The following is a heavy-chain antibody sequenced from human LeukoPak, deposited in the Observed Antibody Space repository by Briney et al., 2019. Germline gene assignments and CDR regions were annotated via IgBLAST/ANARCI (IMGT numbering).Heavy chain of an antibody. CDR1: GYTFTGYY. CDR2: ISAYNGNT. D-gene: IGHD2-2*02. V-gene: IGHV1-18*04. Sequence: ASVKVSCKASGYTFTGYYMHWVRQAPGQGLEWMGWISAYNGNTNYAQKLQGRVTMTTDTSTSTAYMELRSLRSDDTAVYYCARDGGAGYQLLYGFDWIEFDYWGQGTLVTVSS. J-gene: IGHJ4*02. CDR3: ARDGGAGYQLLYGFDWIEFDY.